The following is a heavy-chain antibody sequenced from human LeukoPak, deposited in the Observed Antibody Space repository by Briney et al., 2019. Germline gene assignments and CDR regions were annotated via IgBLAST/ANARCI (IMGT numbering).Heavy chain of an antibody. V-gene: IGHV3-74*01. Sequence: GGSLRLSCAASGFTFSSYWMHWVRQPPGKGLVWVSRINSDGSSTSYADSVKGRFTISGDNAKNTLYLQMNSLRAEDTAVYYCARDQGGILTGYYTEFDYWGQGTLVTVSS. CDR3: ARDQGGILTGYYTEFDY. CDR2: INSDGSST. CDR1: GFTFSSYW. D-gene: IGHD3-9*01. J-gene: IGHJ4*02.